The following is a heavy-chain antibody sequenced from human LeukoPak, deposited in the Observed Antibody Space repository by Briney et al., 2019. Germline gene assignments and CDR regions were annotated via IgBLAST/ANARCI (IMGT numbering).Heavy chain of an antibody. V-gene: IGHV3-30*02. CDR1: GFTFSSYG. J-gene: IGHJ4*02. D-gene: IGHD2-21*02. CDR3: AKDIQVRVTGDRYFDY. CDR2: IRYDGSNK. Sequence: QPGGSLRLSCAASGFTFSSYGMHWVRQAPGKGLEWVAFIRYDGSNKYYADSVKGRFTISRDNSKNTLYLQMNSLRAEDTAVYYCAKDIQVRVTGDRYFDYWGQGTLVTVSS.